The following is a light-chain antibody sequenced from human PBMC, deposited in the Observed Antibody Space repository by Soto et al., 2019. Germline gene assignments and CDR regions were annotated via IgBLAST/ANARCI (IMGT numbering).Light chain of an antibody. CDR3: CSNAGIYTLYV. Sequence: QSVLTQPRSVSGSPGQSVTISCTGTSSDVGGYNYVSWYQQHPGKAPKLMIYDVSKRPSGVPDRFSGSKSGNTASLTISGLQAEDEADYYCCSNAGIYTLYVFGTGTKVTVL. V-gene: IGLV2-11*01. J-gene: IGLJ1*01. CDR2: DVS. CDR1: SSDVGGYNY.